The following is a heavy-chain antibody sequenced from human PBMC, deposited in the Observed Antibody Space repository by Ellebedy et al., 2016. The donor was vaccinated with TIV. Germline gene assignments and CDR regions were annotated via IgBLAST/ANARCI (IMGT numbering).Heavy chain of an antibody. V-gene: IGHV3-30*18. D-gene: IGHD2-8*01. J-gene: IGHJ3*02. CDR3: TKELMHAIHGFDI. CDR1: GFTFSSYG. CDR2: VSSDGKTK. Sequence: GESLKISCAASGFTFSSYGMHWVRQAPGKGLEWVAVVSSDGKTKYYLDSVKGRFTISRDNSKNTLSLEMNSLRAEDTATYYCTKELMHAIHGFDIWGQGTMVTVSS.